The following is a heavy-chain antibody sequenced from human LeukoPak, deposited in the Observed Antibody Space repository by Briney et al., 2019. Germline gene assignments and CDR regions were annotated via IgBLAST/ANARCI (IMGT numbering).Heavy chain of an antibody. CDR2: INHSGST. V-gene: IGHV4-38-2*02. D-gene: IGHD1-26*01. J-gene: IGHJ5*02. CDR1: GYSISSGYY. CDR3: ASRDGWSGSYHGFDP. Sequence: SETLSLTCTVSGYSISSGYYWGWIRQSPGKGLEWIGEINHSGSTNYNPSLKSRVTISVDTSKNQFSLKLSSVTAADTAVYYCASRDGWSGSYHGFDPWGQGTLVTVSS.